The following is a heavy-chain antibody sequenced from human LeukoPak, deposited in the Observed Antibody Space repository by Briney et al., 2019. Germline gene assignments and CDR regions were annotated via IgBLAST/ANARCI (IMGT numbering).Heavy chain of an antibody. D-gene: IGHD3-22*01. V-gene: IGHV1-46*01. CDR2: INPSGGST. J-gene: IGHJ4*02. CDR1: GYTFTSYY. CDR3: ARGTYYYDSSGLRYFDY. Sequence: ASVNVSCKASGYTFTSYYVHWVRQAPGQGLEWMGIINPSGGSTSYAQKFQGRVTMTRDTSTSTVYMELSSLRSEDTAVYYCARGTYYYDSSGLRYFDYWGQGTLVTVSS.